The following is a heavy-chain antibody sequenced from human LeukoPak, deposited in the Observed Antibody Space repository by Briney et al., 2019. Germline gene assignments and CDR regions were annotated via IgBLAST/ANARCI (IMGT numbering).Heavy chain of an antibody. D-gene: IGHD6-13*01. J-gene: IGHJ5*02. CDR2: INPNSGGT. CDR3: ARESSSWPKNWFDP. Sequence: ASVKVSCKASGYTFTSYDINWVRQAPGQGLEWMGWINPNSGGTNYAQKFQGWVTMTRDTSISTAYMELSRLRSDDTAVYYCARESSSWPKNWFDPWGQGTLVTVSS. CDR1: GYTFTSYD. V-gene: IGHV1-2*04.